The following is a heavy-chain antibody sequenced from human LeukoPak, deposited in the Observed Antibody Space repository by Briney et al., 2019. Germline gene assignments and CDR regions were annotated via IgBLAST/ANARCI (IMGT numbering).Heavy chain of an antibody. CDR2: ISAYNGNT. V-gene: IGHV1-18*04. CDR1: GYAFTSYY. J-gene: IGHJ6*02. Sequence: ASVKVSCTASGYAFTSYYMHWVRQAPGQGLEWMGWISAYNGNTNYAQKLQGRVTMTTDTSTSTAYMELRSLRSDDTAVYYCARVGIAAAGKRPYGMDVWGQGTTVTVSS. D-gene: IGHD6-13*01. CDR3: ARVGIAAAGKRPYGMDV.